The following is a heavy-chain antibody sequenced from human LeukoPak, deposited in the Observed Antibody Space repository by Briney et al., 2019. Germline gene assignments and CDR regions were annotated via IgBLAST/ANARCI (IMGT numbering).Heavy chain of an antibody. Sequence: GGSLRLSCAASGFTFSPYAMSWVRQAPGKGLEWVAGIAGGDDRFYADSVKGRFSISRDNSKNTVDLQMNSLRAEDTAVYYCTLVPPHPWGQGTLVTVSS. D-gene: IGHD6-13*01. CDR3: TLVPPHP. CDR2: IAGGDDR. V-gene: IGHV3-23*01. CDR1: GFTFSPYA. J-gene: IGHJ5*02.